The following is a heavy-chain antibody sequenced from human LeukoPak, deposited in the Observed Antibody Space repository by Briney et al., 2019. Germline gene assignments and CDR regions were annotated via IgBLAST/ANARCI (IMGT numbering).Heavy chain of an antibody. CDR3: AASSDIVVVVAAALDY. V-gene: IGHV3-9*01. D-gene: IGHD2-15*01. CDR2: ISWNSGSI. J-gene: IGHJ4*02. Sequence: GRSLRLSCAASGFTFDDYAMHWVRQAPGKGLEWVSGISWNSGSIGYADSVRGRFTISRDNAKNSLYLQMNSLRAEDTALYYCAASSDIVVVVAAALDYWGQGTLVTVSS. CDR1: GFTFDDYA.